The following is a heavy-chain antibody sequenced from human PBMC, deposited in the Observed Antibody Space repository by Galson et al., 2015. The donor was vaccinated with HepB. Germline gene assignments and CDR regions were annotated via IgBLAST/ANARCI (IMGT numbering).Heavy chain of an antibody. J-gene: IGHJ6*02. D-gene: IGHD1-1*01. CDR1: GYTFTSYY. CDR3: ARDGVRSRWRDRSYYYYGMDV. CDR2: INPSGGST. V-gene: IGHV1-46*01. Sequence: SVKVSCKASGYTFTSYYMHWVRQAPGQGLEWMGIINPSGGSTSYAQKFQGRVTMTRDTSTSTVYMELSSLRSEDTAVYYCARDGVRSRWRDRSYYYYGMDVWGQGTTVTVSS.